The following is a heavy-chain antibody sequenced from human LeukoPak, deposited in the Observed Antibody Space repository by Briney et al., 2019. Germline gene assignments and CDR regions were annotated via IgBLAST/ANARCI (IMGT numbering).Heavy chain of an antibody. CDR1: GFNFSNYA. CDR3: AKDRASATYEYFQY. Sequence: WGSLRLSCVASGFNFSNYAMSWVRQAPGKGLEWVSVVSGSGDTTYSADSVKGRFTISRDNSKNTLYYQLDSLTAEDTAVYYCAKDRASATYEYFQYWGQGTQVTVS. J-gene: IGHJ1*01. CDR2: VSGSGDTT. D-gene: IGHD3-10*01. V-gene: IGHV3-23*01.